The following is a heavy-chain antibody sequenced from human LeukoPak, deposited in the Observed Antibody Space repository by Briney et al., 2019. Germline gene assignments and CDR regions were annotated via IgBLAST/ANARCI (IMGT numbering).Heavy chain of an antibody. CDR3: ARDRLEDYYYYGMDV. CDR1: GYSFSTYT. CDR2: INAGNGNT. V-gene: IGHV1-3*01. D-gene: IGHD6-25*01. J-gene: IGHJ6*02. Sequence: ASVKVSCKASGYSFSTYTMNWVRQAPGQRLEWMGWINAGNGNTKYSQKFQGRVTMTRDTSTSTVYMELSSLRSEDTAVYYCARDRLEDYYYYGMDVWGQRTTVTVSS.